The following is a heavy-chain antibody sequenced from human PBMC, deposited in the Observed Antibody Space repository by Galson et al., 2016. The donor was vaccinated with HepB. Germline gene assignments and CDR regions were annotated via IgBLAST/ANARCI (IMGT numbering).Heavy chain of an antibody. D-gene: IGHD4-23*01. CDR1: GFTFSSYW. J-gene: IGHJ4*02. CDR3: AKDLLRWSFDY. V-gene: IGHV3-74*01. CDR2: ISGDGSST. Sequence: SLRLSCAASGFTFSSYWMHWVRQAPGEGLVWVSHISGDGSSTHYGDSVKGRFSISRDSSKNTLYLQMNSLRVEDTAVYYCAKDLLRWSFDYWGQGTLVTVSS.